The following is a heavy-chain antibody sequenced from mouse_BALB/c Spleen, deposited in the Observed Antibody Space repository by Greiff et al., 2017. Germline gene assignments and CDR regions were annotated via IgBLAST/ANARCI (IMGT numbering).Heavy chain of an antibody. CDR3: AGYSHDGYAMDY. V-gene: IGHV1S137*01. D-gene: IGHD2-12*01. Sequence: VKLVESGAELVRPGVSVKISCKGSGYTFTDYAMHWVKQSHAKSLEWIGVISTYYGDASYNQKFKGKATMTVDKSSSTAYMELARLTSEDSAIYYCAGYSHDGYAMDYWGQGTSVTVSS. CDR1: GYTFTDYA. J-gene: IGHJ4*01. CDR2: ISTYYGDA.